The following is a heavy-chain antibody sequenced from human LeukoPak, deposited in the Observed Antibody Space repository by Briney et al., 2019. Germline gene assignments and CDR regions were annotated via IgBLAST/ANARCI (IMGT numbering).Heavy chain of an antibody. Sequence: AGGSLRLSCAASGFTFSSYSMNWVRQAPGKGLEWVSYISSSSSTIYYADSVRGRFTISRDNSKSALYLQMGSLRPEDTAMYYCVRDFSNYVAFFDSWGQGVLVTVSS. CDR2: ISSSSSTI. J-gene: IGHJ4*02. CDR3: VRDFSNYVAFFDS. CDR1: GFTFSSYS. V-gene: IGHV3-48*04. D-gene: IGHD4-11*01.